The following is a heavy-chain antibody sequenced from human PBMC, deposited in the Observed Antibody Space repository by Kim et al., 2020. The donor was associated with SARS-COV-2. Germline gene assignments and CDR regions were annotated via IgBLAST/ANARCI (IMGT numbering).Heavy chain of an antibody. J-gene: IGHJ6*02. CDR1: GFTFSSYA. CDR2: ISGSGGST. CDR3: AKSPSLYDPVWHGMDV. V-gene: IGHV3-23*01. Sequence: GGSLRLSCAASGFTFSSYAMSWVRQAPGKGLEWVSAISGSGGSTYYADSVKGRFTISRDNSKNTLYLQMNSLRAEDTVVYYCAKSPSLYDPVWHGMDVWGQGTTVTVSS. D-gene: IGHD3-3*01.